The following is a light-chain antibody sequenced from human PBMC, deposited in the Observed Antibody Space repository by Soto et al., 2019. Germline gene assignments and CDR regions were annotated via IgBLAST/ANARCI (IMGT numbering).Light chain of an antibody. J-gene: IGLJ3*02. Sequence: QSALTQPASVSGSPGQSITISCTGPSSDVGGYNYVSWYQQHPGKAPKFMIYEVSNRPSGVSNRFSGSKSGNTASLTISGLPAEDEADYYCTSYTTSSTHWVFGGGTKLTVL. CDR2: EVS. V-gene: IGLV2-14*01. CDR1: SSDVGGYNY. CDR3: TSYTTSSTHWV.